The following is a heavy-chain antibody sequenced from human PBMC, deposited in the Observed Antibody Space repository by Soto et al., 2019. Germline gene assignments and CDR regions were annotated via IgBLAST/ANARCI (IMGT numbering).Heavy chain of an antibody. CDR1: GDSVSSVGFH. J-gene: IGHJ4*02. Sequence: SETLSLTCTVSGDSVSSVGFHWAWLRRPPGKGLEWIGYIYNGGSTYYRPSLESRMHMSLDATRNLYSRRLTSVTAADTAVYFCARAPVGLDTISYFDYWGQGKLVTVSS. V-gene: IGHV4-30-4*01. CDR2: IYNGGST. CDR3: ARAPVGLDTISYFDY. D-gene: IGHD3-3*01.